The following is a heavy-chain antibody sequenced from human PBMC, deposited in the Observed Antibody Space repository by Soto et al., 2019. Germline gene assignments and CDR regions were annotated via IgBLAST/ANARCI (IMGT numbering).Heavy chain of an antibody. D-gene: IGHD2-2*01. CDR1: GYTFTGYY. V-gene: IGHV1-2*04. Sequence: GASVKVSCKASGYTFTGYYMHWVRQAPGQGLEWMGWINPNSGGTNYAQKFQGWVTMTRDTSISTAYMELSRLRSDDTAVYYCARGAPIVVVPAAMAAQLYYYYGMDLWGQGTTVTVSS. CDR2: INPNSGGT. CDR3: ARGAPIVVVPAAMAAQLYYYYGMDL. J-gene: IGHJ6*02.